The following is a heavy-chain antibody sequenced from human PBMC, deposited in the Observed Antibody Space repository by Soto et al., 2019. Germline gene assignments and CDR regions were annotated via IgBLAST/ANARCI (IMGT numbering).Heavy chain of an antibody. J-gene: IGHJ3*02. CDR3: ARDTVLRYFDWLLDAFDI. V-gene: IGHV1-18*01. Sequence: ASVKVSCKASGYTFTSYGISWVRQAPGQGLEWMGWISAYNGNTNYAPKLQGRVTMTTDTSTSTAYMALRSLRSDDTVVYYCARDTVLRYFDWLLDAFDIWGQGTIVTVSS. D-gene: IGHD3-9*01. CDR1: GYTFTSYG. CDR2: ISAYNGNT.